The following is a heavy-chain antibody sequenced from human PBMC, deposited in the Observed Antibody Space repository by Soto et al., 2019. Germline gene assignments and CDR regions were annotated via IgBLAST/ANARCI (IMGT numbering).Heavy chain of an antibody. D-gene: IGHD2-21*02. CDR1: GYTFTSYY. Sequence: SVKVSCKASGYTFTSYYMHWVRQAPGQGLEWMGIINPSGGSTSYAQKFQGRVTMTRDTSASTVYMELSSLRSEDTAVYYCARSLRFCGGDWPSFNYYYYYGMDVWGQGTTVTVSS. CDR2: INPSGGST. V-gene: IGHV1-46*01. CDR3: ARSLRFCGGDWPSFNYYYYYGMDV. J-gene: IGHJ6*02.